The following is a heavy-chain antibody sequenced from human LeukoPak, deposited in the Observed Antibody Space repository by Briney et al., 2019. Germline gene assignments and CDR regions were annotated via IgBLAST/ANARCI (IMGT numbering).Heavy chain of an antibody. D-gene: IGHD3-22*01. J-gene: IGHJ4*02. V-gene: IGHV4-59*02. Sequence: SETLSLTCTVSGASVSSYYWSWIRKPPGKGLEWIGFSARTGSSSYNPSPKSRVSISVDKSMNHFSLRLTSVTTADTAVYYCARYYADVNGYYYSYDYWGQGTLVTVSS. CDR2: SARTGSS. CDR1: GASVSSYY. CDR3: ARYYADVNGYYYSYDY.